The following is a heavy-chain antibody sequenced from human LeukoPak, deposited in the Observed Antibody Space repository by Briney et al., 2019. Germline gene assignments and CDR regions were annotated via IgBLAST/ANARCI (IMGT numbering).Heavy chain of an antibody. CDR2: ITWNSGRI. CDR1: GFTFEEHA. CDR3: AKDVGKWESLHFFDY. V-gene: IGHV3-9*01. J-gene: IGHJ4*02. D-gene: IGHD1-26*01. Sequence: GGSLRLSCAASGFTFEEHAMHWVRQAPGKGPEWVSSITWNSGRIAYADSVKGRFTISRDDSRNTLYLQMNSLRGDDTAVYYCAKDVGKWESLHFFDYWGQGTLVTVSS.